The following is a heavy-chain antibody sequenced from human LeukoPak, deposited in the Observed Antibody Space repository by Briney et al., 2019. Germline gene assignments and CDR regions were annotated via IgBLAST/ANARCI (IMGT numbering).Heavy chain of an antibody. CDR2: INPSGGST. CDR1: GYTFTSYY. D-gene: IGHD2-15*01. CDR3: ARSGSWNHTPMNQYYFDY. V-gene: IGHV1-46*01. Sequence: ASVKVSCKASGYTFTSYYMHWVRQAPGQGLEWMGIINPSGGSTSYAQKFQGRVTMTRDTSTSTVYMELSSLRSEDTAVYYCARSGSWNHTPMNQYYFDYWGQGTLVTVSS. J-gene: IGHJ4*02.